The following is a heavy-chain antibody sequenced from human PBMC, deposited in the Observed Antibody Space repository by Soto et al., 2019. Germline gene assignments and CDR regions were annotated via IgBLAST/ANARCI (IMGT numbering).Heavy chain of an antibody. D-gene: IGHD3-3*01. CDR1: GDSVSRSGDYY. J-gene: IGHJ4*02. CDR2: IYRTGRT. V-gene: IGHV4-30-4*08. CDR3: ARGGIYDFWSGLFD. Sequence: QVQLRESGPGLLRPSQTLTLTCSVSGDSVSRSGDYYWTWIRQPPGKGLEWIGYIYRTGRTDYNPSLKSRVSISRDSSGTLLSLRLTSVTAADTAVYHCARGGIYDFWSGLFDWGQGTLVTVSS.